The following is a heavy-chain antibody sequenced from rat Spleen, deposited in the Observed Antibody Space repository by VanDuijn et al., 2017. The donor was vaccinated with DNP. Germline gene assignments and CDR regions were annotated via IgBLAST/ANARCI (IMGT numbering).Heavy chain of an antibody. Sequence: EVQLVESGGGLVQPGRSLKLSCAASGFNFNDYWMGWVRQAPGKGLEWIGQINKDSSIINYIPSLKEKITISRDNAQNTLNLQMSKLGYKETAIYYLAKGPNFGGWSDYFDYWGQGVTVTVSS. CDR1: GFNFNDYW. CDR3: AKGPNFGGWSDYFDY. J-gene: IGHJ2*01. V-gene: IGHV4-2*01. D-gene: IGHD1-11*01. CDR2: INKDSSII.